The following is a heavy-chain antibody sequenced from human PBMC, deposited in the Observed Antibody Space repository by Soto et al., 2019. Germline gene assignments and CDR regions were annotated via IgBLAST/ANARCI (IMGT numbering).Heavy chain of an antibody. J-gene: IGHJ4*02. V-gene: IGHV3-23*01. D-gene: IGHD3-22*01. CDR1: GFTFSKYA. CDR3: AKDYYDRSGSPLAFDY. Sequence: EVQLLESGGGLVQPGGSLRLSCAASGFTFSKYALSWVRQAPGQGLEWVSAISGSGGTIHYADSVKGRVTISRDNSKDTVFVQMNSLRAEDTAVYSCAKDYYDRSGSPLAFDYWGQGTLVTVSS. CDR2: ISGSGGTI.